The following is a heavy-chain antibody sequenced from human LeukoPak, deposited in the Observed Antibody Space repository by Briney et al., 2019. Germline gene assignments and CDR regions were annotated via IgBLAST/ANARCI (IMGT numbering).Heavy chain of an antibody. V-gene: IGHV3-48*01. Sequence: PGGSLRLSCAASGFTFSSYSMNWVRQAPGKGLEWVSYISSSSSTIYYADSVKGRFTISRDNAKNSLYLQMDSLRAEDTAVYYCARETRITIFGVVIGPTWFDPWGQGTLVTVSS. CDR3: ARETRITIFGVVIGPTWFDP. CDR2: ISSSSSTI. CDR1: GFTFSSYS. D-gene: IGHD3-3*01. J-gene: IGHJ5*02.